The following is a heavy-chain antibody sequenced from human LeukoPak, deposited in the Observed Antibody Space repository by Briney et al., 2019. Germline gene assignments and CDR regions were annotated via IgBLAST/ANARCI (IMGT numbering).Heavy chain of an antibody. J-gene: IGHJ4*02. D-gene: IGHD6-13*01. CDR2: ISGSGGST. CDR3: TKEQYSSSGRPFDY. Sequence: GGSLRLSCAASGFTFSSYAMSWVRQAPGKGLEWVSAISGSGGSTYYADSVKGRFTISKDNSKNTLYLQMNSLRAEDTAVYYCTKEQYSSSGRPFDYWGQGTLVTVSS. CDR1: GFTFSSYA. V-gene: IGHV3-23*01.